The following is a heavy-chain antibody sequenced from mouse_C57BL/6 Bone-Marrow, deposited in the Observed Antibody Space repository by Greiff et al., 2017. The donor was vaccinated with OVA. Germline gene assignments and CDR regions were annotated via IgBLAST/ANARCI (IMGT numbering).Heavy chain of an antibody. CDR1: GYAFSSSW. Sequence: VKLVESGPELVKPGASVKISCKASGYAFSSSWMNWVKQRPGKGLEWIGRIYPGDGDTNYNGKFKGKATLTADKSSSTAYMQLSSLTSEDSAVYFCARGDSSGYDYGFDYWGQGTTLTVSS. D-gene: IGHD3-2*02. J-gene: IGHJ2*01. CDR2: IYPGDGDT. CDR3: ARGDSSGYDYGFDY. V-gene: IGHV1-82*01.